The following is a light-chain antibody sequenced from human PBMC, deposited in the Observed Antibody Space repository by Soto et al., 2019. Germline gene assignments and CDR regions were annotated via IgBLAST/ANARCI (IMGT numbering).Light chain of an antibody. Sequence: DIPLTHSPSSRVGSVGDGCTISCEASQDINKNLIWYQQKPGKAPKLLIYDASDLETGVPSRFSGSGSGTGFTFTSSILQPEDFATYYCQQYESLPLTFGQGTRLEIK. CDR3: QQYESLPLT. V-gene: IGKV1-33*01. CDR1: QDINKN. J-gene: IGKJ5*01. CDR2: DAS.